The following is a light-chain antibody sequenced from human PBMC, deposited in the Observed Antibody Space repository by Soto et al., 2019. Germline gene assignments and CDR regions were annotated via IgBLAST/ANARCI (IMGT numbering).Light chain of an antibody. Sequence: QSALTQPRSVSGSPGQSVTISCTGTSSVIGGYNYVSWYQQHPGKAPKLMIYTVTKRPSGVPDRFSGSKSDNTAYLTISGLQADDEADYYCCSYAGSASYVFGTGNNVTV. J-gene: IGLJ1*01. CDR2: TVT. V-gene: IGLV2-11*01. CDR3: CSYAGSASYV. CDR1: SSVIGGYNY.